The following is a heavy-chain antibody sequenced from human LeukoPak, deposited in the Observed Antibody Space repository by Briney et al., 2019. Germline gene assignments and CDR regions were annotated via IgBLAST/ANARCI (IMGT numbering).Heavy chain of an antibody. J-gene: IGHJ4*02. CDR2: ISSSNTYI. CDR1: GFTFSSYR. V-gene: IGHV3-21*01. CDR3: ARGAEYSGAWCQDY. Sequence: GGSLRLSCAASGFTFSSYRMNWVRQAPGKGLEWVSSISSSNTYIYYADSVKGRFTISRDNAKNSLSLQMNSLRAEDTAVYYCARGAEYSGAWCQDYWGQGTLVTVSS. D-gene: IGHD6-19*01.